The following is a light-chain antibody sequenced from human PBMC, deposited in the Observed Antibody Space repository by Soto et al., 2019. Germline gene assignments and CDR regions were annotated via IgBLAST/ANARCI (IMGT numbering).Light chain of an antibody. CDR2: KAS. CDR3: TRGTPWPPT. V-gene: IGKV2-30*01. J-gene: IGKJ1*01. Sequence: DVVMTQSPQSLPVTLGQSASISCSSSQSVVYSRDGIAYLSWFQQMPGQSPRRLIYKASKRDSGGPARVRGRGSGTDFTLPISRVEAEDVGVYYCTRGTPWPPTFGRGT. CDR1: QSVVYSRDGIAY.